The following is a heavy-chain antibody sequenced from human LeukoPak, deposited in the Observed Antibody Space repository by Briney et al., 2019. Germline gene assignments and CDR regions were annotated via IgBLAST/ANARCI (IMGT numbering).Heavy chain of an antibody. Sequence: ASVKVSCKASGYTFTGYYMHWVQQAPGQGLEWMGWINPNSGGTNYAQKFQGRVTMTRDTSISTAYMELSRLRSDDTAVYYCARDQGLGATPFDYWGQGTLVTVSS. CDR2: INPNSGGT. J-gene: IGHJ4*02. CDR3: ARDQGLGATPFDY. CDR1: GYTFTGYY. V-gene: IGHV1-2*02. D-gene: IGHD1-26*01.